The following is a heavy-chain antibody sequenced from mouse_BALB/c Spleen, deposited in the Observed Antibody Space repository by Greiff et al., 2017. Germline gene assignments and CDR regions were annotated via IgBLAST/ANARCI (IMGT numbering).Heavy chain of an antibody. J-gene: IGHJ1*01. CDR3: ARTDGYDGDWYFDV. V-gene: IGHV5-6*01. CDR2: ISSGGSYT. Sequence: EVMLVESGGDLVKPGGSLKLSCAASGFTFSSYGMSWVRQTPDKRLEWVATISSGGSYTYYPDTVKGRFTISRDNAKNTLYLQMSSLKSEDTAMYYCARTDGYDGDWYFDVWGAGTTVTVSS. CDR1: GFTFSSYG. D-gene: IGHD2-2*01.